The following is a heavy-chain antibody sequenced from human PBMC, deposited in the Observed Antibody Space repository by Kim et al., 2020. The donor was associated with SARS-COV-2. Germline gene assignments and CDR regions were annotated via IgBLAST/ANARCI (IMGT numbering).Heavy chain of an antibody. CDR3: ARVKKSPFTTVTTSFRLRDNWFDP. D-gene: IGHD4-4*01. CDR1: GGSFSSYY. J-gene: IGHJ5*02. V-gene: IGHV4-34*01. Sequence: SETLSLTCAVYGGSFSSYYWSWIRQPPGKGLEWIGEINHSGSTNYNPSLKSRVTISVDTSKNQFSLKLSSVTAADTAVYYCARVKKSPFTTVTTSFRLRDNWFDPWGQGTLVTVSS. CDR2: INHSGST.